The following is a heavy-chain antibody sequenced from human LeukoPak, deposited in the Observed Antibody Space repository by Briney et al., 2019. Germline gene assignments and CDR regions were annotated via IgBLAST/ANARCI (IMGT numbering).Heavy chain of an antibody. V-gene: IGHV4-31*03. D-gene: IGHD3-9*01. CDR2: IYYSGST. CDR3: ARDVRRALRYFVPLSYYYYYGMDV. Sequence: PSETLSLTCTVSGGSISSGGYYWSWIRQHPGKGLEWIGYIYYSGSTYYNPSLKSRVTISVDTSKNQFSLKLGSVTAADTAVYYCARDVRRALRYFVPLSYYYYYGMDVWGQGTTVTVSS. CDR1: GGSISSGGYY. J-gene: IGHJ6*02.